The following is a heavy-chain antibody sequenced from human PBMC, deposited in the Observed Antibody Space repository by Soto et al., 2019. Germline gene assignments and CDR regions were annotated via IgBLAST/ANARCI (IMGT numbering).Heavy chain of an antibody. J-gene: IGHJ5*02. D-gene: IGHD3-22*01. CDR3: ARANLDYYDSSGFRFDP. V-gene: IGHV3-74*01. Sequence: GGSLRLSCAASGFNFSSYWMHWVRQAPGKGLVWVSRINSDGSSTSYADSVKGRFTISRDNAKNTLYLQMNSLRAEDTAVYYCARANLDYYDSSGFRFDPWGQGTLVTVSS. CDR2: INSDGSST. CDR1: GFNFSSYW.